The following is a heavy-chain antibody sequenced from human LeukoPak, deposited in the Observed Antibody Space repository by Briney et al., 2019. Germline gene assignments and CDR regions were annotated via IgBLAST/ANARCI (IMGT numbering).Heavy chain of an antibody. V-gene: IGHV3-30-3*01. CDR3: ARDQSVAVAGTRGLDY. J-gene: IGHJ4*02. Sequence: GRSLRLSCAASGFTFSSYAMHWVRQAPGKGLEWVAVISYDGSNKYYADSVKGRFTISRDNSKNTLYLQMNSLRAEDTAVYYCARDQSVAVAGTRGLDYWGQGTLVTVSS. CDR2: ISYDGSNK. CDR1: GFTFSSYA. D-gene: IGHD6-13*01.